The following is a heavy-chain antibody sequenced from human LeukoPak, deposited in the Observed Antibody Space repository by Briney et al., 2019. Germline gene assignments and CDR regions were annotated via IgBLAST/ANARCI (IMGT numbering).Heavy chain of an antibody. CDR1: GGSISSYY. D-gene: IGHD3-22*01. J-gene: IGHJ4*02. CDR2: INHSGST. CDR3: ARGGYYDSSGYYPYYFDY. Sequence: SETLSLTCTVSGGSISSYYWSWIRQPPGKGLEWIGEINHSGSTNYNPSLKSRVTISVDTSKNQFSLKLSSVTAADTAVYYCARGGYYDSSGYYPYYFDYWGQGTLVTVSS. V-gene: IGHV4-34*01.